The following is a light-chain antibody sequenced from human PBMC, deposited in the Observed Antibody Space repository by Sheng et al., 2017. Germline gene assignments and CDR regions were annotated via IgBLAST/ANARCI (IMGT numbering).Light chain of an antibody. CDR2: PAS. J-gene: IGKJ2*01. CDR3: LQDFNYPYT. V-gene: IGKV1-6*01. CDR1: QGIRDE. Sequence: AIQMTQSPSSLSASIGDRVTITCRASQGIRDELGWYQXKPGKAPKLLIYPASTLESGVPSRSAAVDLAQISTLTINSVQPEDFATYYCLQDFNYPYTFGQGTKLEIK.